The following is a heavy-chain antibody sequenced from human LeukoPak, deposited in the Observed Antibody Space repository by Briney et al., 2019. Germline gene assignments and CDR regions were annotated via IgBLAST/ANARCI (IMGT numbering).Heavy chain of an antibody. Sequence: SETLSLTCAVYGGSFSGYYWSWIRPPPGKGLEWIGEINHSGSTNYNPSLKSRVTISVDTSKNQFSLKLSSVTAADTAVYYCARRGSGVRGVKPIDYWGQGTLVTVSS. CDR2: INHSGST. D-gene: IGHD3-10*01. V-gene: IGHV4-34*01. J-gene: IGHJ4*02. CDR3: ARRGSGVRGVKPIDY. CDR1: GGSFSGYY.